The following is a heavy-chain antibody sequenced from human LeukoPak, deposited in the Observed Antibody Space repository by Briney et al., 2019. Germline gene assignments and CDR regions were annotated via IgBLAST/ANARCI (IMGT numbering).Heavy chain of an antibody. D-gene: IGHD3-3*01. CDR2: VSYSGST. CDR3: ARHFTPLEWLSRYYYYFYYMDV. CDR1: GGSVSSSNHF. V-gene: IGHV4-39*01. J-gene: IGHJ6*03. Sequence: SETLSLTCTVSGGSVSSSNHFWGWIRQPPGKGLEWIGSVSYSGSTYYNPSLKSRVTMSIDTSNNQFSLKLTSMTAADSGVYYCARHFTPLEWLSRYYYYFYYMDVWGEGTTVTVSS.